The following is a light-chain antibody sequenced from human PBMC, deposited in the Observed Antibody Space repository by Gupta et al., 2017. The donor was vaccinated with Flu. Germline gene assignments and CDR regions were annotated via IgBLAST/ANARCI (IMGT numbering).Light chain of an antibody. CDR2: KDS. CDR1: ALPKQY. J-gene: IGLJ1*01. Sequence: SYELTQTPSVSVSPGQTARITCSGDALPKQYAYWYPQKPGQARVLVIYKDSERPAGIPERFSGSSSGTTVTLTISGVQAEDEADYYCQSADSSGTFFYFFGTGTKVTVL. CDR3: QSADSSGTFFYF. V-gene: IGLV3-25*02.